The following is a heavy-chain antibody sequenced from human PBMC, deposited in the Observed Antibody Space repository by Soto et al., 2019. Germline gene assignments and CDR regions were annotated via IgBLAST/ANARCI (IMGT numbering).Heavy chain of an antibody. Sequence: PSETLSLTCTVSSVSISSGGYYWSWIRQHPGKGLEWIGYIYYSGSTYYNPSLKSRVTISVDTSKNQFSLKLSSVTAADTAVYYCATGNWNYGQFDYWGQGTLVTVSS. CDR2: IYYSGST. J-gene: IGHJ4*02. CDR1: SVSISSGGYY. CDR3: ATGNWNYGQFDY. D-gene: IGHD1-7*01. V-gene: IGHV4-31*03.